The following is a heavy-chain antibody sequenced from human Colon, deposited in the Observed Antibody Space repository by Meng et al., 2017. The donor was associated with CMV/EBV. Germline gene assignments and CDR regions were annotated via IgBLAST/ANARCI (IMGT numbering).Heavy chain of an antibody. CDR1: GFTFDDYV. D-gene: IGHD3-10*01. CDR3: ARARANYGSGSSYNY. J-gene: IGHJ4*02. V-gene: IGHV3-20*04. Sequence: GESLKISCAASGFTFDDYVMSWVRQAPGKGLEWVSGINWNGGSTGYADSVKGRFTIFRDNAKNSLYLQMNSLRAEDTALYYCARARANYGSGSSYNYWGQGTLVTVSS. CDR2: INWNGGST.